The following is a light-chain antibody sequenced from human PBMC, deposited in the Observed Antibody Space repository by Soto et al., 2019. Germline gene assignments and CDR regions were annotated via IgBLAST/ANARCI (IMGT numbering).Light chain of an antibody. V-gene: IGLV2-14*01. CDR2: NVS. J-gene: IGLJ2*01. CDR1: SSDVGGYNY. Sequence: QSVLTQPASVSGSPGQSITLSCTGTSSDVGGYNYVSWYQQHPGKAPKLIIYNVSNRPSGVSNRFSGSKSGNTASLTISGLQAEDAGHYYCSSFTRSNTVLFGGGTKLTVL. CDR3: SSFTRSNTVL.